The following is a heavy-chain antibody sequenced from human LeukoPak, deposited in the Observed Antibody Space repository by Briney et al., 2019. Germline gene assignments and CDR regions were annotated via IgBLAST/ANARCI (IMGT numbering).Heavy chain of an antibody. CDR1: GGTFSSYA. CDR2: IIPIFGTA. V-gene: IGHV1-69*13. Sequence: SVKVSCKASGGTFSSYAISWVRQAPGQGLEWMGGIIPIFGTANYAQKFQGRVTITADESTSTAYMELSSLRSEDTAVYYCARATKVVPAASPSYYYYGMDVWGKGTMVTVSS. J-gene: IGHJ6*04. D-gene: IGHD2-2*01. CDR3: ARATKVVPAASPSYYYYGMDV.